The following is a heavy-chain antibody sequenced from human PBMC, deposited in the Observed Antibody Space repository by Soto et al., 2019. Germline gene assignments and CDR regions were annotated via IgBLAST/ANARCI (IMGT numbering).Heavy chain of an antibody. V-gene: IGHV3-21*01. J-gene: IGHJ2*01. CDR2: ISFSSIYI. D-gene: IGHD2-15*01. CDR3: ARDGGYCSGGSCSETGDGIYWYFDL. CDR1: GFTFSSYS. Sequence: SGGSLRLSCAASGFTFSSYSMNWVRQAPGKGLEWVSSISFSSIYIYYADLVKGLFTISRDNAKNSLYLQMNSLRAEDTAVYYCARDGGYCSGGSCSETGDGIYWYFDLWGRGTLVTVSS.